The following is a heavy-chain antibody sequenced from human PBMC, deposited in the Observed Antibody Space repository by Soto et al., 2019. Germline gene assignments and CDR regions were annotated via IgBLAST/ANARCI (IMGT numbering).Heavy chain of an antibody. V-gene: IGHV4-39*07. CDR2: IYYSGST. Sequence: PSETLSLTCTVSGGSISSSSYYWGWIRQPPGKGLEWIGSIYYSGSTYYNPSLKSRVTMSLDTSNNQISLNLISVTAADKAVYFCARYKYLREDIYGFDYCGRGILVTVSS. CDR3: ARYKYLREDIYGFDY. J-gene: IGHJ4*02. D-gene: IGHD5-18*01. CDR1: GGSISSSSYY.